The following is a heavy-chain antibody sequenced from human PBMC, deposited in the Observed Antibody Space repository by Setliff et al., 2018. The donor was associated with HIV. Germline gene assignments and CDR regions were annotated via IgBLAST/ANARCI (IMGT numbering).Heavy chain of an antibody. Sequence: PSETLSLTCAVYGGSFSGYYWSWVRQTPGKGLERIGEIDHSGGTKYNPSLKSRVTISLDTSKNQFSLKLSSVTAADTAVYFCARDPYCSGDGCFRYYQHWGRGTLVTVSS. CDR3: ARDPYCSGDGCFRYYQH. J-gene: IGHJ1*01. CDR1: GGSFSGYY. CDR2: IDHSGGT. D-gene: IGHD2-15*01. V-gene: IGHV4-34*01.